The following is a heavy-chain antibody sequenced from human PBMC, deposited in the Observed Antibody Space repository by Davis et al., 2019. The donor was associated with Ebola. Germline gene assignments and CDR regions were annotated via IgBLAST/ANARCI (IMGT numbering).Heavy chain of an antibody. Sequence: PGGSLRLSCPASGFRSDDYSMHWVRHRPGKGLEWVSVITWDGGSTYYADSVKGRFTVSRDNSKNSLYLQMNSLRTEDTALYYCAKDLGDYWGQGTLVTVSS. D-gene: IGHD3-16*01. CDR3: AKDLGDY. J-gene: IGHJ4*02. CDR2: ITWDGGST. V-gene: IGHV3-43*01. CDR1: GFRSDDYS.